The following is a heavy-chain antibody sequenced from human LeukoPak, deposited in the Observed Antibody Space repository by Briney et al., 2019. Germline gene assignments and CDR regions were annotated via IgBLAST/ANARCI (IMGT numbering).Heavy chain of an antibody. D-gene: IGHD5-12*01. CDR2: IVVGSGNT. V-gene: IGHV1-58*02. CDR1: GFTFTSSA. J-gene: IGHJ4*02. CDR3: AAGKRGYSGYDG. Sequence: SVNVSCKASGFTFTSSAMQWVRQARGQRLEWIGWIVVGSGNTNYAQKFQERVTITRDMSTSTAYMELSSLRSEDTAVYYCAAGKRGYSGYDGWGQGTLVTVSS.